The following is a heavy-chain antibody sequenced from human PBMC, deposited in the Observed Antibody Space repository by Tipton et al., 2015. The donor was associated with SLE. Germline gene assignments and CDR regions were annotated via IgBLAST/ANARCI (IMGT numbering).Heavy chain of an antibody. CDR2: IYTSGST. V-gene: IGHV4-4*07. CDR3: ARPRGGAAAGPFDY. D-gene: IGHD6-13*01. J-gene: IGHJ4*02. Sequence: TLSLTCTVSGGSISSYYWSWIRQPAGKGLEWIGRIYTSGSTNYNPSLKSRVTMSVDTSKNQFSLKLSSVTAADTAVYYCARPRGGAAAGPFDYWGQGTLVTVSS. CDR1: GGSISSYY.